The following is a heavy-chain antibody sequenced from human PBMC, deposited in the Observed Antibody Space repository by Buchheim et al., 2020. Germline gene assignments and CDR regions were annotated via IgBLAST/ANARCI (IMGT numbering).Heavy chain of an antibody. D-gene: IGHD3-22*01. CDR3: ARARYYYDSSGYYYPSYFDY. CDR1: GFTFSSYS. J-gene: IGHJ4*02. V-gene: IGHV3-48*01. CDR2: ISSSSSTI. Sequence: EVQLVESGGGLVQPGGSLRLSCAASGFTFSSYSMNWVREATGKGLEWVSYISSSSSTIYYADSVKGRFTISRDNAKNSLYVQMNSLRAEDTAVYYCARARYYYDSSGYYYPSYFDYWGQGTL.